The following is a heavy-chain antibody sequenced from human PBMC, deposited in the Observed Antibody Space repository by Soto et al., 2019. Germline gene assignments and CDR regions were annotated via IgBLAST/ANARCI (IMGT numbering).Heavy chain of an antibody. V-gene: IGHV1-18*01. CDR3: ARDFTARPPGGVDS. CDR2: ISAYNGNT. Sequence: QVHLVQSGAEVKMPGASVKVSCKASGFTFTSYAFTWVRQAPGQGLEWMGWISAYNGNTNYARNFRGRVTMTTDSSTSTVYMELGSLTSDATAVYFCARDFTARPPGGVDSWGQGTLVSVSA. J-gene: IGHJ4*02. D-gene: IGHD1-26*01. CDR1: GFTFTSYA.